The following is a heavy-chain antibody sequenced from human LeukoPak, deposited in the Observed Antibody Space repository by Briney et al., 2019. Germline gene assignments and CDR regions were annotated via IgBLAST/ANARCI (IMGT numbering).Heavy chain of an antibody. CDR2: INAGNGNT. Sequence: ASVKVSCKASGYTFTSYAMHWVRQPPGQRLEWMGWINAGNGNTKYSQKLQGRVTMTTDTSTSTAYMELRSLRSDDTAVYYCARGGSGGSYPGNYWGQGTLVTVSS. CDR3: ARGGSGGSYPGNY. V-gene: IGHV1-3*01. CDR1: GYTFTSYA. J-gene: IGHJ4*02. D-gene: IGHD1-26*01.